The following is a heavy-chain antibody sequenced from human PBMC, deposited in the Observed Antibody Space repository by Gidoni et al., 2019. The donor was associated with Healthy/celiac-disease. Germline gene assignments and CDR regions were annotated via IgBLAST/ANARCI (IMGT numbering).Heavy chain of an antibody. Sequence: QVQLVQSGAEVMKPGASVKVSCKASGYSFTSYGISWVRQAPGQGLEWMGWISAYNGNTNYAQKLQGRVTMTTDTSTSTAYMELRSLRSDDTAVYYCARDFHYYDSSGYYDAFDYWGQGTLVTVSS. D-gene: IGHD3-22*01. CDR2: ISAYNGNT. V-gene: IGHV1-18*01. J-gene: IGHJ4*02. CDR3: ARDFHYYDSSGYYDAFDY. CDR1: GYSFTSYG.